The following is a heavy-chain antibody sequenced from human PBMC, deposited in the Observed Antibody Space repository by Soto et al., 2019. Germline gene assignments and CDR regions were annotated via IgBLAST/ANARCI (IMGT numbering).Heavy chain of an antibody. CDR3: ARRNYYGPGRFDP. CDR1: GGSISSYY. Sequence: SETLSLTCTVSGGSISSYYWSWIRQPPGKGLEWIGYIYYSGSTNYNPSLKSRVTISVDTSKNQFSLKLGSVTAADTAVYYCARRNYYGPGRFDPWGQGTLVTVSS. J-gene: IGHJ5*02. CDR2: IYYSGST. V-gene: IGHV4-59*08. D-gene: IGHD3-10*01.